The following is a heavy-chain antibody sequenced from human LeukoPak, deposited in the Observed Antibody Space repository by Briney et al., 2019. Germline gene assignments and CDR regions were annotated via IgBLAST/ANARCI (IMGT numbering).Heavy chain of an antibody. J-gene: IGHJ5*02. CDR1: GGSISSYY. V-gene: IGHV4-4*07. CDR3: ERGNWDWNPFDP. CDR2: IYVSGST. Sequence: PSETLSLTCTVSGGSISSYYWSWIRQPAGKGLEWIGRIYVSGSTNYNPSLKSRVTMSIDTSKNQFSLKLSSVTAADTAVYYCERGNWDWNPFDPWGQGILVTVSS. D-gene: IGHD1-1*01.